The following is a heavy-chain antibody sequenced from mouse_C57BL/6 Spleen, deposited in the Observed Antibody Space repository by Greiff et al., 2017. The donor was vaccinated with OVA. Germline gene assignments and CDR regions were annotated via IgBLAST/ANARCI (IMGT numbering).Heavy chain of an antibody. CDR2: INPNNGGT. V-gene: IGHV1-26*01. D-gene: IGHD3-3*01. CDR1: GYTFTDYY. J-gene: IGHJ2*01. CDR3: ARRGLGTLFDY. Sequence: EVQLQQSGPELVKPGASVKISCKASGYTFTDYYMNWVKQSHGKSLEWIGDINPNNGGTSYNQKFKGKATLTVDKSSSTAYMELRSLTSEDSAVYYCARRGLGTLFDYWGQGTTLTVSS.